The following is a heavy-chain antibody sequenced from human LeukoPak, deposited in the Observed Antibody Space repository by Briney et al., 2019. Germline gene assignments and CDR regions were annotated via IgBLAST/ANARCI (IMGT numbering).Heavy chain of an antibody. CDR3: AIGYGSGSHNWFDP. CDR2: IIPIFGTA. CDR1: GGTFSSYA. V-gene: IGHV1-69*01. J-gene: IGHJ5*02. Sequence: SVKVSCKASGGTFSSYAISWVRQAPGRGLEWVGGIIPIFGTANYAQKFQGRVTITADESTSTAYMELSSLRSEDTAVYYCAIGYGSGSHNWFDPWGQGTLVTVSS. D-gene: IGHD3-10*01.